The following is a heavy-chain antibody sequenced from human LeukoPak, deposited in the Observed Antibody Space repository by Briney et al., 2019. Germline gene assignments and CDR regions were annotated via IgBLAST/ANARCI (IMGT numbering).Heavy chain of an antibody. CDR3: AKMYSTSPGSFDY. V-gene: IGHV5-51*01. D-gene: IGHD2-8*01. J-gene: IGHJ4*02. CDR2: IYPGDSDT. Sequence: GGSLKISWKGSGYSFTTYWIGWVRQMPGRGLEWMGIIYPGDSDTRYSPSFKGQVTISADKSISTAYLQWSSLKASDTAMYYCAKMYSTSPGSFDYWGQGTLVTVSS. CDR1: GYSFTTYW.